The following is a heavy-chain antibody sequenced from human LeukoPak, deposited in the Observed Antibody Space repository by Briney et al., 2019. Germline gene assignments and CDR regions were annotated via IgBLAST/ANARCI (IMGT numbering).Heavy chain of an antibody. D-gene: IGHD6-19*01. J-gene: IGHJ4*02. V-gene: IGHV1-18*01. Sequence: ASVKLSCKASGYTFTSYCISWVRQAPGQGLEWRGWISAYNGNTNYAQKLQGRVTMTTDTSTSTAYMQLRSLRSDDTAAYSCVRETPRIAVAGTGIDYWGQGTLVTVSS. CDR1: GYTFTSYC. CDR2: ISAYNGNT. CDR3: VRETPRIAVAGTGIDY.